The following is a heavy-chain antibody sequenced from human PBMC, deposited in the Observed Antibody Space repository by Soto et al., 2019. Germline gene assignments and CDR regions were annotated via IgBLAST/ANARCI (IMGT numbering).Heavy chain of an antibody. CDR1: GASLSSGGYY. CDR3: AGGLGYYSNGRCLAAFDV. V-gene: IGHV4-31*03. J-gene: IGHJ3*01. CDR2: IFHTGTT. D-gene: IGHD2-8*01. Sequence: QVQLQESGPGLAKPSQTLSLTCTVSGASLSSGGYYWTWIRQVPGKALEWIGYIFHTGTTFYNRCLRGRVVMSIEKADNKFSRNLRYVTAADTAVYYCAGGLGYYSNGRCLAAFDVWGQGTMVTVSS.